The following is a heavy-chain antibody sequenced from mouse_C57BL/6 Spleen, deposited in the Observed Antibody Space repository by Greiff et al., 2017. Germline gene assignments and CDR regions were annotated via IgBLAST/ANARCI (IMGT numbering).Heavy chain of an antibody. Sequence: QVQLQQSGAELARPGASVKMSCKASGYTFTSYTMHWVKQRPGQGLEWIGYINPSSGYTKYNQKFKDKATLTADKSSSTAYMQLSSLTSEDSAVYYCASSGAWFAYWGQGTLVTVSA. CDR2: INPSSGYT. CDR3: ASSGAWFAY. V-gene: IGHV1-4*01. CDR1: GYTFTSYT. J-gene: IGHJ3*01.